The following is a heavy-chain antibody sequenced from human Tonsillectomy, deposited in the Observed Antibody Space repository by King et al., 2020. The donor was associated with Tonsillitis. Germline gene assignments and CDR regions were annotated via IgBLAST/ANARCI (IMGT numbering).Heavy chain of an antibody. CDR2: IYSGGSST. V-gene: IGHV3-23*03. CDR1: GFTFSSYA. CDR3: AIKNAFDI. Sequence: VQLVESGGGLVQTGGSLRLSCAASGFTFSSYAMSWVRQAPGKGLEWVSVIYSGGSSTYYADSVKGRFTISRDNSKNTMYLQMNSLRAEDTAVYYCAIKNAFDIWGQGTRVPVSS. J-gene: IGHJ3*02.